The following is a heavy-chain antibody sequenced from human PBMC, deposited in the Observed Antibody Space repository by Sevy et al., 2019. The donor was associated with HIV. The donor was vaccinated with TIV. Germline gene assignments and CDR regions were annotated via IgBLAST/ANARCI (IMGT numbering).Heavy chain of an antibody. CDR2: LEQDGSEK. Sequence: GGSLRLSCAASGFTFTSYWMSWVRQAPGKGLEWVASLEQDGSEKYYVDSVKGRFTISRENAKKSLYMQMNSLTAEDTAVYYCARVRSLYDYVWGTYRHLWFDPWGQGTLVTVSS. CDR3: ARVRSLYDYVWGTYRHLWFDP. J-gene: IGHJ5*02. D-gene: IGHD3-16*02. V-gene: IGHV3-7*01. CDR1: GFTFTSYW.